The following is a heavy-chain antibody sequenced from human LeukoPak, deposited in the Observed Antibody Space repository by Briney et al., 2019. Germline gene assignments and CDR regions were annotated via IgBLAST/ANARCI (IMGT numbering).Heavy chain of an antibody. Sequence: GGSLRLSCAASGFTFSSYAMSWVRQAPGKGLEWVSGISGSGSSTDYADSVKGRFTLSRDNSKNTLYLQMNSLRAEDTAVYYCAKDVKQWWAGLGYWGQGTLVTVSS. CDR2: ISGSGSST. J-gene: IGHJ4*02. V-gene: IGHV3-23*01. CDR3: AKDVKQWWAGLGY. D-gene: IGHD2-15*01. CDR1: GFTFSSYA.